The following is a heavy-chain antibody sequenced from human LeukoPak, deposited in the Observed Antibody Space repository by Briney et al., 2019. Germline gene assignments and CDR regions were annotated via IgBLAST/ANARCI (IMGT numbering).Heavy chain of an antibody. D-gene: IGHD3-10*01. CDR1: GYTFTSYA. J-gene: IGHJ4*02. Sequence: ASVKVSCKASGYTFTSYAMNWVRQAPGQGLEWMGWINTNTGNPTYAQGFTGRFVFSLDTSVSTAYLQISSLKAEDTAVYYCAREVHGSGSYRPVYYFDYWGQGTLVTVSS. CDR3: AREVHGSGSYRPVYYFDY. V-gene: IGHV7-4-1*02. CDR2: INTNTGNP.